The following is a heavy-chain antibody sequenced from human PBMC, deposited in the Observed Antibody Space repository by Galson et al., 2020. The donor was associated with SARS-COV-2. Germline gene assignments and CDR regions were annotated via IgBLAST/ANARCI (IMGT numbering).Heavy chain of an antibody. D-gene: IGHD3-10*01. Sequence: GGSLRLSCTDSGFTFSSYAMSWVRQAPGKGLEWVSAISGSGGSTYYADAVKGRFTISRDNSKNTLYLQMNSLRAEDTAVYYCAKDLGQYGSGDYWGQGTLVTVSS. CDR1: GFTFSSYA. J-gene: IGHJ4*02. CDR3: AKDLGQYGSGDY. V-gene: IGHV3-23*01. CDR2: ISGSGGST.